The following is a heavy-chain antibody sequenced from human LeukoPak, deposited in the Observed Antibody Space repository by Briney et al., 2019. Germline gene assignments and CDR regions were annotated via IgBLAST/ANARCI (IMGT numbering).Heavy chain of an antibody. D-gene: IGHD3-16*01. J-gene: IGHJ6*02. V-gene: IGHV3-13*01. CDR2: IGTAGDT. CDR3: ARAEGRFGMPHYYYYGMDV. CDR1: GFTFSSYD. Sequence: PGGSLRLSCAASGFTFSSYDMHWVRQATGKGLEWVSAIGTAGDTYYPGSVKGRFTISRENAKNSLYLQMNSLRAGDTAVYYCARAEGRFGMPHYYYYGMDVWGQGTTVTVSS.